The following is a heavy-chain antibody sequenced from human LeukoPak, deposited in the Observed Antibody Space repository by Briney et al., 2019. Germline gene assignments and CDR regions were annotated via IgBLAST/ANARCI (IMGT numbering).Heavy chain of an antibody. Sequence: PAGSLRLSCAASGFTFSSYAIYWGCQAPGKGLEYVSAISSNGGSTYYAVSVKGRFTISRDNSKNTLYLQMSRLRAEDTAVYFCGKVLLVGELGVYFDYWGQGTLVTVSS. J-gene: IGHJ4*02. V-gene: IGHV3-64D*09. CDR3: GKVLLVGELGVYFDY. CDR2: ISSNGGST. D-gene: IGHD1-26*01. CDR1: GFTFSSYA.